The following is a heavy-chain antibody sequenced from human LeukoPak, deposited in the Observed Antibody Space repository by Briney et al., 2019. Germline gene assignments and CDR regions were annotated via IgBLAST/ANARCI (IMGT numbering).Heavy chain of an antibody. CDR3: ARREKDAFDI. Sequence: SETLSPTCTVSGGSISSNYWIWIRQSPGKGLEWIGYFYYSGSTDYNPSLKTPVTISVDTSKNQFSLKLSSVTAADTAVYYCARREKDAFDIWGQGTMVTVSS. V-gene: IGHV4-59*01. J-gene: IGHJ3*02. CDR1: GGSISSNY. CDR2: FYYSGST. D-gene: IGHD1-26*01.